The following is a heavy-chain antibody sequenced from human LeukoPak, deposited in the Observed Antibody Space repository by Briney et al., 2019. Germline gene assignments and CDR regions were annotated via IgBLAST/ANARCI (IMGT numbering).Heavy chain of an antibody. CDR3: ARGSGVHYGDLDLDY. Sequence: ASVKVSCKASGYTFTGYYMHWVRQAPGQELEWMGWINPNSGGTNYAQKFQGRVTMTRDTSISTAYMELSRLRSDDTAVYYCARGSGVHYGDLDLDYWGQGTLVTVSS. CDR1: GYTFTGYY. D-gene: IGHD4-17*01. V-gene: IGHV1-2*02. J-gene: IGHJ4*02. CDR2: INPNSGGT.